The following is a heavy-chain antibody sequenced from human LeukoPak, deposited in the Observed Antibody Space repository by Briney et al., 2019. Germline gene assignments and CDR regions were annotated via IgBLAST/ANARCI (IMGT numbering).Heavy chain of an antibody. V-gene: IGHV4-59*01. Sequence: SETLSLTCTVSGGSISSSYWSWIRQPPGKGLEWIGYISYSGSTSYSPSLKSRVTISVDTSKNQFSLNLSSVTAADTAVYYCARDLKPYGMDVWGQGTTVTVSS. J-gene: IGHJ6*02. CDR1: GGSISSSY. CDR3: ARDLKPYGMDV. CDR2: ISYSGST.